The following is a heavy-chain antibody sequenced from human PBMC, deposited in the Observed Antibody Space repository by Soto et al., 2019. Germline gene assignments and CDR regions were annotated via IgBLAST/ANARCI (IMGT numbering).Heavy chain of an antibody. CDR2: IYYSGST. CDR1: GGSISSYY. Sequence: SETLSLTCTVSGGSISSYYWSWIRQPPGKGLEWIGYIYYSGSTNYNPSLKSRVTISVDTSKNQFSLKLSSVTAADTAVYYCARGGYDFWGYFDYWGQGTLVTVSS. J-gene: IGHJ4*02. V-gene: IGHV4-59*01. D-gene: IGHD3-3*01. CDR3: ARGGYDFWGYFDY.